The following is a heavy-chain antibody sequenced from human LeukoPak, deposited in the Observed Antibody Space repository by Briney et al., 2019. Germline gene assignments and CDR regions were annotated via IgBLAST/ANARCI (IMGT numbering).Heavy chain of an antibody. J-gene: IGHJ4*02. D-gene: IGHD6-19*01. CDR1: GDSVSSNSAA. CDR2: TYYRSKWYN. CDR3: ARPSSGWHVFDY. V-gene: IGHV6-1*01. Sequence: SQTLSLTCAISGDSVSSNSAAWNWIRQSPSRGLEWLGRTYYRSKWYNDYAVSVKSRITINPDTSKNQFSLKLSSVTAADTAVYYCARPSSGWHVFDYWGQGTLVTVSS.